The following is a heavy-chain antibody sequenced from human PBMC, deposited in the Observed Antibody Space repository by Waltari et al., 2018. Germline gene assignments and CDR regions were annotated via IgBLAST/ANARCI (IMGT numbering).Heavy chain of an antibody. V-gene: IGHV4-38-2*01. CDR1: GYSISSGYY. D-gene: IGHD7-27*01. CDR2: IYHSGST. CDR3: ARHQNWGSDDAFDI. Sequence: QVQLQESGPGLMKPSETLSLTCAVSGYSISSGYYWGWIRQPPGKGLEWIGSIYHSGSTYYNPSRKSRVTISVDTSKNQFSLKLSSVTAADTAVYYCARHQNWGSDDAFDIWGQGTMVTVSS. J-gene: IGHJ3*02.